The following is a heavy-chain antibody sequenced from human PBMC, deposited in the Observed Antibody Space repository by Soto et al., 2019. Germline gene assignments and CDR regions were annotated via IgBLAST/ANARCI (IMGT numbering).Heavy chain of an antibody. D-gene: IGHD3-10*01. V-gene: IGHV1-8*01. CDR3: AKVSRKGSAIDFDY. CDR1: GYTFSNYD. CDR2: VNPNNGDT. J-gene: IGHJ4*02. Sequence: QVQLVQSGAELKKPGASVKVSCKASGYTFSNYDMKWVRQATGQGPEWIGWVNPNNGDTGYAQKFQGRVTLTTHISTPTAYMELTSLRSEDTAIYYCAKVSRKGSAIDFDYWGQGTRITVSS.